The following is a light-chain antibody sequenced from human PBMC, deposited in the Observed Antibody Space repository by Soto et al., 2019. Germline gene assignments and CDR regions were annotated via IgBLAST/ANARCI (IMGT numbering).Light chain of an antibody. CDR1: QSIGQW. V-gene: IGKV1-5*03. J-gene: IGKJ1*01. Sequence: DVQMTQSPSTLSASIGDRVTITCRASQSIGQWLAWFQQKPGKVPKVLIYKASSLESGVPSRFSASGSGTEFTLTISTLQPDDSAIYYCQHYDGNSPWTFGRGTKVEIK. CDR3: QHYDGNSPWT. CDR2: KAS.